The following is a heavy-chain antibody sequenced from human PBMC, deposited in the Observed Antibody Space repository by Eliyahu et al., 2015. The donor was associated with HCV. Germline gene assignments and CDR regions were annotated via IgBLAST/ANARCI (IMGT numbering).Heavy chain of an antibody. CDR3: ARVIQGREMRGVDT. CDR1: GDXITYGGHY. V-gene: IGHV4-31*03. Sequence: QVQLQESGPGLVKPSQTLSLXCSVSGDXITYGGHYWSWIRQHPGRGLXWIGYTYYSGNTHYNPSLKSRASISVDASKNQLSLRLTSVTAADTATYYCARVIQGREMRGVDTWGQGTLVTVSS. D-gene: IGHD3-10*01. J-gene: IGHJ1*01. CDR2: TYYSGNT.